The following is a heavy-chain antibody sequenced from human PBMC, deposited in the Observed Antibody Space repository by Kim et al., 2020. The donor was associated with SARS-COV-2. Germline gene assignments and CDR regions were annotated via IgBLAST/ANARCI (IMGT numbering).Heavy chain of an antibody. CDR2: INTYTGNT. Sequence: ASVKVSCKASGYTFTGYDINWVRQAPGQGLEWMGWINTYTGNTTYAQEFQGRVVFSLDTSVSTAYLQISSLKAEDTAVYYCARTTYYYGSGSYDDYGMDVWGQGTTVTVSS. CDR1: GYTFTGYD. V-gene: IGHV7-4-1*02. CDR3: ARTTYYYGSGSYDDYGMDV. J-gene: IGHJ6*02. D-gene: IGHD3-10*01.